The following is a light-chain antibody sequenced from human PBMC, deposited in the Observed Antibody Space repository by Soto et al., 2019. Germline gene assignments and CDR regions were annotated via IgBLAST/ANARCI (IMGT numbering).Light chain of an antibody. Sequence: EVVLTQSGATLSLSPEERATLSCRASQSVSSSLAWYQQKPGQAPRLLIYDASTRATGIPARFSGSGSGTDFTLTISGLQSEDFAVYYCQQYNNWPQTFGQGTKVDIK. V-gene: IGKV3-15*01. J-gene: IGKJ1*01. CDR1: QSVSSS. CDR2: DAS. CDR3: QQYNNWPQT.